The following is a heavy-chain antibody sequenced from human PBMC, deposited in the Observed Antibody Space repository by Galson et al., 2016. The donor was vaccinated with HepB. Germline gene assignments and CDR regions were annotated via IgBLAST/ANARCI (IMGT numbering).Heavy chain of an antibody. J-gene: IGHJ4*02. V-gene: IGHV3-15*07. Sequence: SLRLSCAASGFTFTNAWMNWVRQAPGKGLEWVGRVKSKTFGGTTDYTAPVKGRFTISRDDSKNTLYLQMNSLKTEDTAVYCCTTGEDGHQYWGQGTLVTVSS. CDR3: TTGEDGHQY. CDR2: VKSKTFGGTT. CDR1: GFTFTNAW. D-gene: IGHD5-24*01.